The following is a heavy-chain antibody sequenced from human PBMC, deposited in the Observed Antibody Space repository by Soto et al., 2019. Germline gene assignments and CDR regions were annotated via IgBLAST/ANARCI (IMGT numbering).Heavy chain of an antibody. D-gene: IGHD1-26*01. CDR1: GFTFSSYG. CDR2: IWYDGSNK. J-gene: IGHJ4*02. CDR3: ARDPSPVGATLGPFDY. Sequence: GGSLRLSCAASGFTFSSYGMHWVRQAPGKGLEWVAVIWYDGSNKYYADSVKGRFTISRDNSKNTLYLQMNSLRPEDTAVYYCARDPSPVGATLGPFDYWGQGTLVTVSS. V-gene: IGHV3-33*01.